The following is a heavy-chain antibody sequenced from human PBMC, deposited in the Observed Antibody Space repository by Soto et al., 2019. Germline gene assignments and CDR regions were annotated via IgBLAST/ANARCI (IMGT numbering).Heavy chain of an antibody. J-gene: IGHJ5*02. CDR2: IYYSGST. D-gene: IGHD3-10*01. Sequence: PSETLSLTCTVSGGSISSYYWSWVRQPPGKGLEWIGYIYYSGSTNYNPSLKSRVTISVDTSKNQFSLKLSSVTAADTAVYYCARAFTMAHWFDPWGQGTLVTVSS. CDR1: GGSISSYY. CDR3: ARAFTMAHWFDP. V-gene: IGHV4-59*01.